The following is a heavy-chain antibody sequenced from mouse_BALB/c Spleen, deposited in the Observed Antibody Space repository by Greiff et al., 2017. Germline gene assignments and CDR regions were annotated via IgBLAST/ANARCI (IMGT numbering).Heavy chain of an antibody. V-gene: IGHV5-17*02. CDR2: ISSGSSTI. D-gene: IGHD1-2*01. J-gene: IGHJ3*01. Sequence: EVKLVESGGGLVQPGGSRKLSCAASGFTFSSFGMHWVRQAPEKGLEWVAYISSGSSTIYYADTVKGRFTISRDNPKNTLFLQMTSLRSEDTAMYYCARPATAYWGQGTLFTVSA. CDR1: GFTFSSFG. CDR3: ARPATAY.